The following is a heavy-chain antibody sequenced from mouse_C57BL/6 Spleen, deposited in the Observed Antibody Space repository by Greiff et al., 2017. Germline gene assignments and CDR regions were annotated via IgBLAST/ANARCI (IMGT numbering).Heavy chain of an antibody. D-gene: IGHD1-1*01. Sequence: QVQLKQPGAELVMPGASVKLSCKASGYTFTSYWMHWVKQRPGQGLEWIGEIDPSDSYTNYNETFKGKSTMTVDKSYSTAYMQLSSLKSEDSAVYYCTRERGIYYGSTHWYFDVWGTGTTVTVSS. CDR2: IDPSDSYT. CDR3: TRERGIYYGSTHWYFDV. CDR1: GYTFTSYW. J-gene: IGHJ1*03. V-gene: IGHV1-69*01.